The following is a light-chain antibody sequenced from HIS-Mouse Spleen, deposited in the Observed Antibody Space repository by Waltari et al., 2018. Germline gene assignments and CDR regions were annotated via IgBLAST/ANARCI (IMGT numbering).Light chain of an antibody. Sequence: QSALTQPASVSGSPGQSITLPCTGTSSDVGGYNYVSWYQQHPGKAPKLMIYDVSNRPSGVSNRFSGSKSGNTASLTISGLQAEDEADYYCSSYTSSSTWVFGGGTKLTVL. CDR2: DVS. CDR3: SSYTSSSTWV. J-gene: IGLJ3*02. V-gene: IGLV2-14*03. CDR1: SSDVGGYNY.